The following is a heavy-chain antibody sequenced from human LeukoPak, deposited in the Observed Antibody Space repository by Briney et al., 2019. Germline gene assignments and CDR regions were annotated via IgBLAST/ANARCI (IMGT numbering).Heavy chain of an antibody. CDR3: ARDQGDWGSLNY. CDR2: INPNSGGT. V-gene: IGHV1-2*02. J-gene: IGHJ4*02. CDR1: GYTFTGYY. Sequence: ASVKVSCKASGYTFTGYYMHWVRQAPGQGLEWMGWINPNSGGTNYAQKFQGRVTMTRDTSISTAYMELSRLRSDDTAVYYCARDQGDWGSLNYWGQGTLVTVSS. D-gene: IGHD7-27*01.